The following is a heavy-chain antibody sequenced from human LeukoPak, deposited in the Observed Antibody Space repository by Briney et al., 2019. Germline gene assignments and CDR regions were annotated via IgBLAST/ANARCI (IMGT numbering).Heavy chain of an antibody. J-gene: IGHJ4*02. Sequence: PSETLSLTCAVYGGSFRGYYWSWIRQPPGKGLEWIGEINDSGSTHYNTSLNSRVTISVDTSKNQFSLKLSSVTAADTAVYYCARRPYYSSYFDYWGQGTLVTVSS. V-gene: IGHV4-34*01. CDR2: INDSGST. CDR3: ARRPYYSSYFDY. CDR1: GGSFRGYY. D-gene: IGHD4-11*01.